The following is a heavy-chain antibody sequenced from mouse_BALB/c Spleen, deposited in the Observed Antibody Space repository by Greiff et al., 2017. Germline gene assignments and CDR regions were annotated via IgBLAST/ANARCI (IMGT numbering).Heavy chain of an antibody. V-gene: IGHV1S81*02. J-gene: IGHJ3*01. CDR2: INPSNGRT. Sequence: QVQLQQPGAELVKPGASVKLSCKASGYTFTSYWMHWVKQRPGQGLEWIGEINPSNGRTNYNEKFKSKATLTVDKSSSTAYMQLSSLTSEDSAVYYCARRGYGFAYWGQGTLVTVSA. CDR3: ARRGYGFAY. D-gene: IGHD2-2*01. CDR1: GYTFTSYW.